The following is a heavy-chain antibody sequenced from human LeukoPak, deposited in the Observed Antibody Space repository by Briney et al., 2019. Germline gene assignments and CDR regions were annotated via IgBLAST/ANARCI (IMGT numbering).Heavy chain of an antibody. CDR2: IGINGVI. CDR1: GFNPSYYG. D-gene: IGHD2-21*01. Sequence: GGSLRLSCVASGFNPSYYGMHWVRQAPGKGLEYVSAIGINGVIYYANSVKGRFTISRDASTDTLYLQMGSLRAEDMAVYYCARWQRAYDCWGQGVLVTVSS. V-gene: IGHV3-64*01. CDR3: ARWQRAYDC. J-gene: IGHJ4*02.